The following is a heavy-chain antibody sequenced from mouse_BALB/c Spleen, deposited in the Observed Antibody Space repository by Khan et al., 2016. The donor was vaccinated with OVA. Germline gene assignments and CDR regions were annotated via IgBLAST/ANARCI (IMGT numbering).Heavy chain of an antibody. CDR3: ASHLTGSFAY. Sequence: EVQLVESGGDLVKPGGSLKLSCAASGFTFCSYSMSWVRQTPDKRLEWVATISSDGDYTYYPDIVKGRFTISRDNAKNTLYLQMSSLKSEDTAMYYCASHLTGSFAYWGQGTLVTVSA. J-gene: IGHJ3*01. CDR1: GFTFCSYS. D-gene: IGHD4-1*01. CDR2: ISSDGDYT. V-gene: IGHV5-6*01.